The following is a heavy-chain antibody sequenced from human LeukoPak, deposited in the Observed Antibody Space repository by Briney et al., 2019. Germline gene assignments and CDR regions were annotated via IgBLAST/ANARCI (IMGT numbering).Heavy chain of an antibody. CDR3: ARGSGFWSGYHPRYWFDP. J-gene: IGHJ5*02. CDR1: GGSISSSTHY. Sequence: SETLSLTCTVSGGSISSSTHYWGWIRQPPGKGLEWIGSIYYSGSTYYNPSLKSRVTISVDTSKNQFSLKLSSVTAADTGVYYCARGSGFWSGYHPRYWFDPWGQGTLVTVSS. V-gene: IGHV4-39*01. D-gene: IGHD3-3*01. CDR2: IYYSGST.